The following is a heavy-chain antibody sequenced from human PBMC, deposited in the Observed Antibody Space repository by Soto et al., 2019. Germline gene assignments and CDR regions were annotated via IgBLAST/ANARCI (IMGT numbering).Heavy chain of an antibody. CDR1: GGSFSGYY. J-gene: IGHJ5*02. CDR3: ASKSSGGSSSNWFDP. V-gene: IGHV4-34*01. CDR2: INHSGST. Sequence: PSETLSLTCAVYGGSFSGYYWSWIRQPPGKGLEWIGEINHSGSTNYNPSLKSRVTISVDTSKNQFSLKLSSVTAADTAVYYCASKSSGGSSSNWFDPWGQGTLVTVSS. D-gene: IGHD2-15*01.